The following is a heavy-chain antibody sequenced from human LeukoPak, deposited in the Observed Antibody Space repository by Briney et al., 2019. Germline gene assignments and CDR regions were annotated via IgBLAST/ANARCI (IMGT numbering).Heavy chain of an antibody. CDR2: IRYDGKNK. D-gene: IGHD6-13*01. V-gene: IGHV3-30*02. CDR1: GLTFSSYG. J-gene: IGHJ5*02. CDR3: ARDVGRFRGSWRENWFDP. Sequence: PGGSLRLSCAASGLTFSSYGMHWVRQAPGKGLEWVAFIRYDGKNKYYADSVKGRFTISRDNSKNTLYLQMNSLRAEDTAVYYCARDVGRFRGSWRENWFDPWGQGTLVTVSS.